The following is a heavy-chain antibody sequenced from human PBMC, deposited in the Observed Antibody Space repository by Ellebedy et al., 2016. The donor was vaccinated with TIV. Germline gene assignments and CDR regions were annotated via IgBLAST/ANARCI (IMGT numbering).Heavy chain of an antibody. J-gene: IGHJ6*03. Sequence: GESLKISCAVSGFTFTNFAMNWVRQAPGKGLEWVSYISSSSVNIHYADSVKGRFTISRDNAKNSLFLQMNSLRAEDTAVYYCARDPSLGSNLFYYMDVWGKGTTLTVSS. V-gene: IGHV3-48*04. D-gene: IGHD4/OR15-4a*01. CDR3: ARDPSLGSNLFYYMDV. CDR2: ISSSSVNI. CDR1: GFTFTNFA.